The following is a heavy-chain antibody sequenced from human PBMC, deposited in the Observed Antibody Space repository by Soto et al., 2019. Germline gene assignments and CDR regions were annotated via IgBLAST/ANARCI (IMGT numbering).Heavy chain of an antibody. CDR3: ARDKHYYDSSGFDY. CDR1: GGSISRSNW. J-gene: IGHJ4*02. CDR2: IYRSGST. D-gene: IGHD3-22*01. Sequence: SETLSLTCAVSGGSISRSNWWSWVRQPPVKGLELIGEIYRSGSTNYNPSLKSRVTISVDKSKNQFSLKLSSVTAADTAVYYCARDKHYYDSSGFDYWGQGTLVTVSS. V-gene: IGHV4-4*02.